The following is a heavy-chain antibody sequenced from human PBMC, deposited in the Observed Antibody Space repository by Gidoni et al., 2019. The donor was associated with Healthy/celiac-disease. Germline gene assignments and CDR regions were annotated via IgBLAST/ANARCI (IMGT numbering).Heavy chain of an antibody. D-gene: IGHD3-3*01. J-gene: IGHJ6*03. V-gene: IGHV3-30*18. CDR2: ISYDGSNK. CDR1: GFTCSSYG. Sequence: QVQLVESGGGVVQPGRSLRLACAAYGFTCSSYGMHVVRQAPGKGLEWVAVISYDGSNKYYADSVKGRFTISRDNSKNTLYLQMNSLRAEDTAVYYCAKDWASQVRLRFLEWGYYYMDVWGKGTTVTVSS. CDR3: AKDWASQVRLRFLEWGYYYMDV.